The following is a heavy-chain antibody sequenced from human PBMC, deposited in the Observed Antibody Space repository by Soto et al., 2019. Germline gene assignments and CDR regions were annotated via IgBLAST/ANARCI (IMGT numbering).Heavy chain of an antibody. Sequence: GGSLRLSCAASGFTFSDHYMDWVRQAPGKGLEWVGRTRNKANSYTTEYAASVKGRFTISRDDSKNSLYLQMNSLKTEDTAVYYCARIRSSSHDAFDIWGQGTMVTVSS. V-gene: IGHV3-72*01. J-gene: IGHJ3*02. CDR3: ARIRSSSHDAFDI. CDR2: TRNKANSYTT. D-gene: IGHD6-6*01. CDR1: GFTFSDHY.